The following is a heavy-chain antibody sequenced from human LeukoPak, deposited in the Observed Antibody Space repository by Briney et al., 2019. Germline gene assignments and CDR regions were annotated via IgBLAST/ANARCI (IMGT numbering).Heavy chain of an antibody. CDR1: GGTFSSYA. Sequence: ASVKVSCRASGGTFSSYAISWVRQAPGQGLGWMGRIIPIFGTANYAQKFQGRVTITTDESTSTAYMELSSLRSEGTAVYYCARSRDSGWPNDAFDIWGQGTMVTVSS. CDR3: ARSRDSGWPNDAFDI. V-gene: IGHV1-69*05. CDR2: IIPIFGTA. J-gene: IGHJ3*02. D-gene: IGHD6-19*01.